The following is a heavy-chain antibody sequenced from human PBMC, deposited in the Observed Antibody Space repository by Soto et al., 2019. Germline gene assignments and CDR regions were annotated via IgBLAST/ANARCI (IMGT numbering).Heavy chain of an antibody. CDR1: GGSFSGYY. J-gene: IGHJ4*02. CDR3: ARLLAAAVDY. V-gene: IGHV4-34*01. CDR2: INHSGST. D-gene: IGHD6-13*01. Sequence: SETLSLTCAVYGGSFSGYYWSWIRQPPGKGLEWIGEINHSGSTNYNPSLKSRVTISVDTSKNQFSLKLSSVTAADTAVYYCARLLAAAVDYWGQGTLVTVSS.